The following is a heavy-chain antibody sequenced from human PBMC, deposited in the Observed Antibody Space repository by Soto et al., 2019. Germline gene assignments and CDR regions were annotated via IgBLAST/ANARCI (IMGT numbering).Heavy chain of an antibody. J-gene: IGHJ6*02. CDR3: AKGRDYYYGMDV. Sequence: EVQLLESGGGLVQPGGSLRLSCAASGFTFSSYGMSWVRQAPGKGLEWVSAISGSGGSTYYADSVKGRFTISRDNSRDNSKNTLYLQMNSLRAEDTAVYYCAKGRDYYYGMDVWGLGTTVTVSS. CDR2: ISGSGGST. V-gene: IGHV3-23*01. CDR1: GFTFSSYG.